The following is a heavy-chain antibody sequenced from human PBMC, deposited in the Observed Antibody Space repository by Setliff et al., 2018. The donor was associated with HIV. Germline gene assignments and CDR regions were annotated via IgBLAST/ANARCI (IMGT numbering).Heavy chain of an antibody. J-gene: IGHJ6*03. Sequence: SETLSLTCAVYGRTFNNYYWSWLRQPPGKGLEWIGEINHSGDTNYNPSLKSRVTISVDTTNSHFSLKLSSVTAADTAVYFCARAQTRPSHYYSYYMDVWGKGTTVTVS. CDR1: GRTFNNYY. CDR3: ARAQTRPSHYYSYYMDV. CDR2: INHSGDT. V-gene: IGHV4-34*01.